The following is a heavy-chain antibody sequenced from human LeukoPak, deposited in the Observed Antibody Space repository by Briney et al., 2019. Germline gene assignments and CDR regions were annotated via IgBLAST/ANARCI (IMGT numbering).Heavy chain of an antibody. CDR1: GGTFSSYA. V-gene: IGHV1-69*13. J-gene: IGHJ4*02. Sequence: ASVKVSCKASGGTFSSYAISWVRQAPGQGLEWMGGIIPIFGTANYAQKFQGRVTITADESTSTAYMELSSLRSEDTAVYYCARALGSYLPFDYWGQGPLVPVPS. D-gene: IGHD3-16*02. CDR2: IIPIFGTA. CDR3: ARALGSYLPFDY.